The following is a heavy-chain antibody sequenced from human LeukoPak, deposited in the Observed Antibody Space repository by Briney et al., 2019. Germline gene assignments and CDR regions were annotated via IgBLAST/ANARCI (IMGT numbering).Heavy chain of an antibody. J-gene: IGHJ4*02. Sequence: GESLKISCKGSGYSFTSYWIGWVRQMPGKGLEWMGTIYPGDSDTRYRPSFQGQVTISADKSISTAYLQWSSLKASDTAMYYCARLGVEAYDSSGYYYFDYWGQGALVTVSS. CDR1: GYSFTSYW. CDR3: ARLGVEAYDSSGYYYFDY. CDR2: IYPGDSDT. D-gene: IGHD3-22*01. V-gene: IGHV5-51*01.